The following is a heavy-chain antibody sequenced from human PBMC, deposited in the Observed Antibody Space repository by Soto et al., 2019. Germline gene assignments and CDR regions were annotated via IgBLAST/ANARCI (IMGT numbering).Heavy chain of an antibody. CDR1: GVTFGSYA. Sequence: GGSLRLSCAASGVTFGSYAMSLVRQATGRGLEWVSGASGGGIIYYADSVKGRFTISRDNSKNTLYLQMNSLRAEDTAVYYCAKDLQKFDFSHTVGQFDFWGQGTPVTVSS. CDR2: ASGGGII. D-gene: IGHD4-4*01. CDR3: AKDLQKFDFSHTVGQFDF. V-gene: IGHV3-23*01. J-gene: IGHJ4*02.